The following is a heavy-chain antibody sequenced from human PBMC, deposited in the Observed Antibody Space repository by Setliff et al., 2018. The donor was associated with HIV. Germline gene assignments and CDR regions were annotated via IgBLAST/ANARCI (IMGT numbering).Heavy chain of an antibody. J-gene: IGHJ5*02. CDR3: ARDLGARFPNYNRFDP. CDR2: MHYRGST. V-gene: IGHV4-39*07. D-gene: IGHD1-26*01. Sequence: SETLSLTCTVSGVSISSSTYYWGWIRQPPGKGLEWIGSMHYRGSTYYNASLKSRLTILVDTSKNQFSIKLSSVTAADTAVYFCARDLGARFPNYNRFDPWGQGTLVTVSS. CDR1: GVSISSSTYY.